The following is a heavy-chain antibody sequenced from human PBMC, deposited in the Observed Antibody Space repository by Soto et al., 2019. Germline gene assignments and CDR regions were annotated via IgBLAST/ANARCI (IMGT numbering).Heavy chain of an antibody. CDR2: ISAYNGNR. CDR3: ARGHDSLTGWNFEF. Sequence: QAQLVQSGSEVKKPGASVKVSCKASGYSFTDFGVNWVRQAPGQGLEWLGWISAYNGNRVYAQSFQGRLTVTTDTTRDTSYLELTTLRSDDTAIYYCARGHDSLTGWNFEFWGQGTLVTVSS. D-gene: IGHD5-18*01. J-gene: IGHJ4*02. V-gene: IGHV1-18*01. CDR1: GYSFTDFG.